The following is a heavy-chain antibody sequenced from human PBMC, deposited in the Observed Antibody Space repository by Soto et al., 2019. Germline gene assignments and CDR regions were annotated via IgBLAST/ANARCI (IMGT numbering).Heavy chain of an antibody. CDR3: ARGNHRWLQLWYFDL. CDR1: VGTFSNYP. CDR2: IIPIFGTV. J-gene: IGHJ2*01. V-gene: IGHV1-69*12. D-gene: IGHD5-12*01. Sequence: QVQLVQSGAEVQKPGSSVKVSCKASVGTFSNYPISWVRQAPGQGLEWMGGIIPIFGTVNYAQKFQGRVTITADESTSTAYMELSSLRSEDTAVYYCARGNHRWLQLWYFDLWGRGTLVTVSS.